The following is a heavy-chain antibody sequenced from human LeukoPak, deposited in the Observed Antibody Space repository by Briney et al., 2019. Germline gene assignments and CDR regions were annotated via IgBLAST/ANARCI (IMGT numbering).Heavy chain of an antibody. D-gene: IGHD2-15*01. CDR3: ARKENVYCYFDY. J-gene: IGHJ4*02. V-gene: IGHV4-28*01. CDR1: GYSITSSSW. CDR2: IYHSGTT. Sequence: SDTLSLTCAVSGYSITSSSWWGWIRQPPGKGLEWVGYIYHSGTTYYNPSLQSRVTMSVDTSKNQFSLKLSSVTAVDTAVYYCARKENVYCYFDYWGQGTLVTVSS.